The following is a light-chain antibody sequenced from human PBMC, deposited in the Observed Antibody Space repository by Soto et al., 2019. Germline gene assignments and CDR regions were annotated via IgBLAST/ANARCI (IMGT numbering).Light chain of an antibody. CDR2: DVS. CDR3: SSYTSSSTYV. Sequence: QSVLTQPASVSGCPGQSITISCACASGDVGGHNSVSWYRQDPGKAPKLMIYDVSNRPSGVSDRFSGSKSGNTASLTISGLQAEDEADYYCSSYTSSSTYVFGTGTKVTVL. V-gene: IGLV2-14*01. J-gene: IGLJ1*01. CDR1: SGDVGGHNS.